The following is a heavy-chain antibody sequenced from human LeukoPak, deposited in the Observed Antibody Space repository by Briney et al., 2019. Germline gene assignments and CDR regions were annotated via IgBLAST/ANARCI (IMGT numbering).Heavy chain of an antibody. CDR2: ISGSGGST. D-gene: IGHD2-2*01. J-gene: IGHJ6*02. V-gene: IGHV3-23*01. CDR1: GFTFSSYA. Sequence: GGSLRLSCAASGFTFSSYAMSWVRQAPGKGLEWVSAISGSGGSTYYADSVKGRFTISRDNSKNTLYLQMNSLRAEDTAVYYCATDSGYCSSTSCYNDYYYGMDVWGQGTTVTVSS. CDR3: ATDSGYCSSTSCYNDYYYGMDV.